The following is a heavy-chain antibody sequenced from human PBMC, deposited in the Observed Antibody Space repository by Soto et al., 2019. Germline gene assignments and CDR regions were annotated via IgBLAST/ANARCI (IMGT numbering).Heavy chain of an antibody. CDR1: GGSISSGGYS. CDR2: IYHSGST. Sequence: QLQLQESGSGLVKPSQTLSLTCAVSGGSISSGGYSWSWIRQPPGKGLEWIGYIYHSGSTYYNPSLNIRVTIAVDRSKNQFSLKLSSVTAADTAVYYCAAGGGLPRYYWGQGTLVTVSS. D-gene: IGHD5-12*01. V-gene: IGHV4-30-2*01. CDR3: AAGGGLPRYY. J-gene: IGHJ4*02.